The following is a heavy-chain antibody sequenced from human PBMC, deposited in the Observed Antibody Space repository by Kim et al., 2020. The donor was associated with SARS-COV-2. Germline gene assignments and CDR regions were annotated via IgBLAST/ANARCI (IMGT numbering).Heavy chain of an antibody. D-gene: IGHD3-22*01. CDR2: IKQDGSEK. V-gene: IGHV3-7*03. Sequence: GGSLRLSCAASGFTFSSYWMSWVRQAPGKGLEWVANIKQDGSEKYYVDSVKGQFTISRDNAKNSLYLQMNSLRAEDTAVYYCARDQGLDYYDSSGYYFDAFDIWGQGTMVTVSS. CDR1: GFTFSSYW. CDR3: ARDQGLDYYDSSGYYFDAFDI. J-gene: IGHJ3*02.